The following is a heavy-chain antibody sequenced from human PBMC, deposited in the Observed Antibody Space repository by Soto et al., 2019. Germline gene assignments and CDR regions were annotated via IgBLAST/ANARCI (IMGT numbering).Heavy chain of an antibody. D-gene: IGHD3-16*01. V-gene: IGHV3-30*18. CDR3: AKGGSFDI. CDR1: GFAFSTYG. J-gene: IGHJ4*02. CDR2: ITSDVNYK. Sequence: GGSLRLSCAASGFAFSTYGLHWVRQAPGKELEWVAIITSDVNYKYYADSVKGRFTISRDNSKSTLFLQMNSLRAEDTAVYYCAKGGSFDIWGQGTLVTVSS.